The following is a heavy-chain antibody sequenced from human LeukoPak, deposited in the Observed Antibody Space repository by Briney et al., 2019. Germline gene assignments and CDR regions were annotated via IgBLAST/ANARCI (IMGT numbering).Heavy chain of an antibody. CDR3: ARAPITMKTDWFDP. CDR2: INHSGST. D-gene: IGHD3-22*01. J-gene: IGHJ5*02. V-gene: IGHV4-34*01. CDR1: GGSLSGYY. Sequence: SETLSLTCAVYGGSLSGYYWSWIRQPPGKGLEWIGEINHSGSTNYNPSLKSRVIISVDTSKNQFSLKLSSVTAADTAVYYCARAPITMKTDWFDPWGQGTLVTVSS.